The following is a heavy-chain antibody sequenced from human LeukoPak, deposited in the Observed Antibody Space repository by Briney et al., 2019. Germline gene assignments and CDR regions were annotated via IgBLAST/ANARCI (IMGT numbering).Heavy chain of an antibody. D-gene: IGHD3-10*01. CDR1: GYTFSGYY. V-gene: IGHV1-2*02. J-gene: IGHJ4*02. Sequence: ASVKVSCKASGYTFSGYYMHWVRQAPGQGLEWMAWINPNSGGTHYAQNFQGRVTLTKDTSINTAYMELSRLRSDDTAIYYCTRDSLPGIIASIFDSWGQGTLVTVSS. CDR2: INPNSGGT. CDR3: TRDSLPGIIASIFDS.